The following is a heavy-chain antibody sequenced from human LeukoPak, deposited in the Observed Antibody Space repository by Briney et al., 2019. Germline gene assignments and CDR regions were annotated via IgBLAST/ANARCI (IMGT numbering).Heavy chain of an antibody. V-gene: IGHV4-39*07. CDR2: IYYSGST. J-gene: IGHJ4*02. CDR1: GGSISSSSYY. CDR3: ARDFGYSYGSPFDY. Sequence: PSETLSLTCTVSGGSISSSSYYWGWIRQPPGKGLEWIGSIYYSGSTYYNPSLKSRVTISVDTSKNQFSLKLSSVTAADTAVYYCARDFGYSYGSPFDYWGQGTLVTVSS. D-gene: IGHD5-18*01.